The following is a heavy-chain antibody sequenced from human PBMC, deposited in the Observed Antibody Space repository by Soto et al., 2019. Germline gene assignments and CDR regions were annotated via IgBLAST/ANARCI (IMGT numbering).Heavy chain of an antibody. V-gene: IGHV1-8*01. CDR1: GYTFTSYD. Sequence: ASVKVSCKASGYTFTSYDINWVRQATGQGLEWMGWMNPNSGNTGYAQKFQGRVTMTRNTSISTAYMELSSLRSEDTAVYYCARTKNDSSGYYSCFDYWGQGTLVTVSS. D-gene: IGHD3-22*01. J-gene: IGHJ4*02. CDR3: ARTKNDSSGYYSCFDY. CDR2: MNPNSGNT.